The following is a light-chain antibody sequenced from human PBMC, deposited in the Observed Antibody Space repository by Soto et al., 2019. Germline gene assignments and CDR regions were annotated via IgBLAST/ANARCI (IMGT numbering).Light chain of an antibody. V-gene: IGKV3-20*01. CDR3: HQYFRSGT. J-gene: IGKJ1*01. Sequence: IILNKSPGTLSLRHGERATLSCRASQSVSNNYLAWYQQKPGQAPRLLIYGASNRATGIPDRFSGSGSGTDFTLTISRLEPDDIAVYYCHQYFRSGTFGQGSMPDI. CDR2: GAS. CDR1: QSVSNNY.